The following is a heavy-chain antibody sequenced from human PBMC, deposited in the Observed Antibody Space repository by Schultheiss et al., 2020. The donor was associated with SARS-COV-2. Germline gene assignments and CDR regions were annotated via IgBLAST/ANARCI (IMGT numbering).Heavy chain of an antibody. CDR2: LHSNHKT. V-gene: IGHV3-53*01. J-gene: IGHJ6*02. Sequence: GGSLRLSCAASGFTVTTNQMSWVRQVPGKGLEWVSVLHSNHKTRYADSVEGRFTISRDDSKNTLYLQMNSLRVEDTAVYYCTRDRRVDAYYYFYYYGLDVWGQGTTVTVSS. CDR1: GFTVTTNQ. CDR3: TRDRRVDAYYYFYYYGLDV. D-gene: IGHD3-16*01.